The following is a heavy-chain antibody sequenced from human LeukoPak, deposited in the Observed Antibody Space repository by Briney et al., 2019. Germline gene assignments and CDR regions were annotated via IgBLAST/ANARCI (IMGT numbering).Heavy chain of an antibody. V-gene: IGHV4-39*01. CDR3: ARRGGYCSGVSCLPWFDP. CDR1: GGSISSSSYY. J-gene: IGHJ5*02. Sequence: SETLSLTCTVSGGSISSSSYYWGWIRQPPGKGLEYIGSIYYSGSTYYNPSLKSRVIISVDTSKNQFSLKLSSVTAADTAVYYCARRGGYCSGVSCLPWFDPWGQGTLVTVSS. CDR2: IYYSGST. D-gene: IGHD2-15*01.